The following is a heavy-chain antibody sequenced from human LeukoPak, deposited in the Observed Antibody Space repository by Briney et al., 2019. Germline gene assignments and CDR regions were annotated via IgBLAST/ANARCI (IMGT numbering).Heavy chain of an antibody. Sequence: GGSLTLSCAASGFTFSSYNMNWVRQAPGKGLEWVSSISSSSSYIYYADSVKGRFTISRDNAKNSLYLQMNSLRAEDTAVYYCARVRQPAMVNFDYWGQGTLVTVSS. CDR1: GFTFSSYN. V-gene: IGHV3-21*01. J-gene: IGHJ4*02. CDR2: ISSSSSYI. CDR3: ARVRQPAMVNFDY. D-gene: IGHD5-18*01.